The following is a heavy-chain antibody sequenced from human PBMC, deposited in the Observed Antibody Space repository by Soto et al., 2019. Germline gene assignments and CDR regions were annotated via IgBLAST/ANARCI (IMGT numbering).Heavy chain of an antibody. J-gene: IGHJ4*02. CDR1: GGSTSSSSYY. V-gene: IGHV4-39*01. CDR2: IYYSGST. CDR3: ARQSRPLYYFDY. Sequence: PSETLSLTCTVSGGSTSSSSYYWGWIRQPPGKGLEWIGSIYYSGSTYYNPSLKSRVTISVDTSKNQFSLKLSSVTAADTAVYYCARQSRPLYYFDYWGQGTLVTVSS.